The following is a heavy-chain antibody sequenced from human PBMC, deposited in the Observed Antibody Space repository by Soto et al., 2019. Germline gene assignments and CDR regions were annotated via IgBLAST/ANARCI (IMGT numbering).Heavy chain of an antibody. V-gene: IGHV3-33*01. CDR2: IWYDGSEK. CDR3: ARWSNHKVVDP. J-gene: IGHJ5*02. Sequence: QEQLVESGGGVVQPGGSLRLSCEGSGFTFRNHGMHWIRQPPGKGLEWLAVIWYDGSEKYYAESVKGRFTISRDNSKNTLYLQMSSLTVDDTATYYCARWSNHKVVDPWGQGTVVAVS. CDR1: GFTFRNHG. D-gene: IGHD1-26*01.